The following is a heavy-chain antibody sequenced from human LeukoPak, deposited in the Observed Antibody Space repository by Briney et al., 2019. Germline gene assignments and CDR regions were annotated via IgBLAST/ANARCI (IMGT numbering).Heavy chain of an antibody. Sequence: GGSLRLSCAASGFTFSSYGMHRVRQAPGKGLEWVAVIWYDGSNKYYADSVKGRFTTSRDNSKNTLYLQMNSLRAEDTAVYYCARATNYYYDSSGYAPDFDYWGQGTLVTVSS. D-gene: IGHD3-22*01. CDR2: IWYDGSNK. CDR3: ARATNYYYDSSGYAPDFDY. CDR1: GFTFSSYG. J-gene: IGHJ4*02. V-gene: IGHV3-33*01.